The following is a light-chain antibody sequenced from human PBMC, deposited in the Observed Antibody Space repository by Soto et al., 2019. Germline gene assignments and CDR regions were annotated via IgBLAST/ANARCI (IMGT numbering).Light chain of an antibody. V-gene: IGLV2-14*01. Sequence: QSALTQPASVSGSPGQSITISCTGTSSDVGGYNYVSWYQQHPGKAPKHMIYDVSNRPSGVSNRVSGSKSGNTASLTIAGVQAEDEADYYYSSYTSSSLVVFGGGTKVTVL. CDR3: SSYTSSSLVV. CDR2: DVS. J-gene: IGLJ2*01. CDR1: SSDVGGYNY.